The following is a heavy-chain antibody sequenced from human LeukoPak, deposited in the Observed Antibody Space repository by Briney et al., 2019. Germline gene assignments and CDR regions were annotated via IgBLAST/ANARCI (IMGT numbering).Heavy chain of an antibody. V-gene: IGHV1-2*02. D-gene: IGHD5-18*01. CDR3: ARARDGGYSYLDY. CDR1: GYTFTGYY. CDR2: INPNSGGT. J-gene: IGHJ4*02. Sequence: ASVKVSCKASGYTFTGYYMHWVRQAPGQGLERMGWINPNSGGTNYAQKFQGRVTMTRDTSISTAYMELSRLRSDDTAVYYCARARDGGYSYLDYWGQGTLVTVSS.